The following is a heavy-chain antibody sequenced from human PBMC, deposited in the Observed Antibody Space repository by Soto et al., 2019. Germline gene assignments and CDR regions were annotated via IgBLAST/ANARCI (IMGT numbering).Heavy chain of an antibody. CDR1: GYTFTSYG. V-gene: IGHV1-18*04. CDR3: ARERDCSSTSCYLLFSGNWFDP. Sequence: GASVKVSCKASGYTFTSYGISWVRQAPGQGLEWMGWISAYNGNSNYAQKLQGRVTMTTDTSTSTAYMELRSLRSDDTAVYYCARERDCSSTSCYLLFSGNWFDPWGQGTLVTVSS. CDR2: ISAYNGNS. D-gene: IGHD2-2*01. J-gene: IGHJ5*02.